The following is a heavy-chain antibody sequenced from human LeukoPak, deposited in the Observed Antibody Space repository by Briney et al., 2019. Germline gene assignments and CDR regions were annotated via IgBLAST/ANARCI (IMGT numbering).Heavy chain of an antibody. Sequence: PGRSLRLSCAASGFTFSSYAMHRVRQAPGKGLEWVAVISYDGSNKYYADSVKGRFTISRDNSKNTLYLQMNSLRAENTAVYYCARDPDTGWAFDIWGQGTMVTVSS. CDR1: GFTFSSYA. CDR2: ISYDGSNK. CDR3: ARDPDTGWAFDI. V-gene: IGHV3-30-3*01. J-gene: IGHJ3*02. D-gene: IGHD5-18*01.